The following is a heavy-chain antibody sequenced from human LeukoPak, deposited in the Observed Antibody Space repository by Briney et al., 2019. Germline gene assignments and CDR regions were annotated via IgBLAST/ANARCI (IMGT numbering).Heavy chain of an antibody. CDR3: AKDEVIEWLVPFDY. D-gene: IGHD6-19*01. CDR2: INHSGST. Sequence: SETLSLTCAVYGGSFSGYYWSWIRQPPGKGLEWIGEINHSGSTNYNPSLKSRVTISVDTSKNQFSLKLSSVTAADTAVYYCAKDEVIEWLVPFDYWGQGTLVTVSS. J-gene: IGHJ4*02. V-gene: IGHV4-34*01. CDR1: GGSFSGYY.